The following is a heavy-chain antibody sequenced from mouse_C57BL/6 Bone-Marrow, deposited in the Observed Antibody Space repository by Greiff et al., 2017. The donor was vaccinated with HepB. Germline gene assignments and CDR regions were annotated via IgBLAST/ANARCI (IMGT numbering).Heavy chain of an antibody. V-gene: IGHV14-4*01. CDR1: GFNIKDDY. D-gene: IGHD2-2*01. J-gene: IGHJ1*03. Sequence: EVQLVESGAELVRPGASVKLSCTASGFNIKDDYMHWVKQRPEQGLEWIGWIDPENGDTEYASKFQGKATITADTSSNTAYLQLSSLTSEDTAVYYCTTVTTDLYWYFDVWGTGTTVTVSS. CDR2: IDPENGDT. CDR3: TTVTTDLYWYFDV.